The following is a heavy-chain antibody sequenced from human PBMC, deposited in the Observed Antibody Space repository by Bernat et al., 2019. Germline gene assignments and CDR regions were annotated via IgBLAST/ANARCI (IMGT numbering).Heavy chain of an antibody. Sequence: QVQLVESGGGVVQPGSSLRLSCVASGFIFSKYAMHWVRQAPGKGLEWVSYISNDGANKYYADSVKGRFTISRDNSKNTLYLQMNSLRAEDTAVYYCARDLGFFDYWGQGTLVTVSS. CDR1: GFIFSKYA. CDR3: ARDLGFFDY. V-gene: IGHV3-30-3*01. D-gene: IGHD3-10*01. J-gene: IGHJ4*02. CDR2: ISNDGANK.